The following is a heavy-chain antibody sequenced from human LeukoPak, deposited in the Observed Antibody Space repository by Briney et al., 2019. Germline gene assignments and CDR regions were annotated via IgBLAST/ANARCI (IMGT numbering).Heavy chain of an antibody. D-gene: IGHD2-15*01. CDR1: GFTFSDYN. CDR3: ARVLRYCSGGNCYSGGLGYMDV. J-gene: IGHJ6*03. CDR2: ISRSGSTK. V-gene: IGHV3-11*01. Sequence: PGGSLRLSCAASGFTFSDYNMRWIRQAPGKGLAWVSSISRSGSTKYYADSVKGRFTISRDNAKNSLFLQMNSLRAEDTAVYYCARVLRYCSGGNCYSGGLGYMDVWGKGTTVTISS.